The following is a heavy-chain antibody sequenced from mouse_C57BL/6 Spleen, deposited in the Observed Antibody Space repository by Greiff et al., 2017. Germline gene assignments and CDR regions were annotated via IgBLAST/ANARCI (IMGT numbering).Heavy chain of an antibody. V-gene: IGHV1-50*01. CDR1: GYTFTSYW. D-gene: IGHD1-1*01. CDR3: ARSVTTVVATDY. CDR2: IDPSDSYT. J-gene: IGHJ2*01. Sequence: QVQLQQPGAELVKPGASVKLSCKASGYTFTSYWMQWVKQRPGQGLEWIGEIDPSDSYTNYNQKFKGKATLTVDTSSSTAYMQLSSLTSEDSAVYYCARSVTTVVATDYWGQGTTLTFSS.